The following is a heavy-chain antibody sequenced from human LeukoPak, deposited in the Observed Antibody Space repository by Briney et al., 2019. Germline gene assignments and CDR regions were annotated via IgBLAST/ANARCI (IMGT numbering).Heavy chain of an antibody. Sequence: GGSLRLSCAASGFTFSSYAMHWVRQAPGKGLEWVAVISYDGSNKYYADSVKGRFTISRDNSKNTLYLQMNSLRAEDTAVYYCARASGSDLGMDVWGQGTTVTVSS. D-gene: IGHD3-10*01. CDR1: GFTFSSYA. V-gene: IGHV3-30-3*01. CDR2: ISYDGSNK. J-gene: IGHJ6*02. CDR3: ARASGSDLGMDV.